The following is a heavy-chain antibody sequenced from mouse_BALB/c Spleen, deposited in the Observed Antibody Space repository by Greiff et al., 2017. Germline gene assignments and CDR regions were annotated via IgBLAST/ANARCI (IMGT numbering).Heavy chain of an antibody. CDR2: INPSSGYT. D-gene: IGHD1-1*01. Sequence: VQLHQSGAELARPGASVKMSCKASGYTFTSYTMHWVKQRPGQGLEWIGYINPSSGYTNYNQKFKDKATLTADKSSSTAYMQLSSLTSEDSAVYYCAFPLYYGSTWFAYWGQGTLVTVSA. V-gene: IGHV1-4*01. J-gene: IGHJ3*01. CDR3: AFPLYYGSTWFAY. CDR1: GYTFTSYT.